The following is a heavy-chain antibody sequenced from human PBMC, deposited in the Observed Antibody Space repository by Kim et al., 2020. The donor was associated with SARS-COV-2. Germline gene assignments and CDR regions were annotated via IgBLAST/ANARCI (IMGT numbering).Heavy chain of an antibody. CDR3: ARHLGDGSSWYGGGDYYYGMDV. D-gene: IGHD6-13*01. V-gene: IGHV5-51*01. Sequence: GESLKISCKGSGYSFTSYWIGWVRQMPGKGLEWMGIIYPGDSDTRYSPSFQGQVTISADKSISTAYLQWSSLKASDTAMYYCARHLGDGSSWYGGGDYYYGMDVWGQGTTVTVSS. CDR1: GYSFTSYW. CDR2: IYPGDSDT. J-gene: IGHJ6*02.